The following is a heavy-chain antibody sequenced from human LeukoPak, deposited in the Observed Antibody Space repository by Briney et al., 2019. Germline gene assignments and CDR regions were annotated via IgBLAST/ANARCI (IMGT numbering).Heavy chain of an antibody. V-gene: IGHV3-30*04. CDR3: ARGRPSSEGYFDY. Sequence: PGRSLRLSCAASGFTFSSYAMHWVRQAPGKGLEWVAVISYDGSNKYYADSVKGRFTISRDNSKNTLYLQMNSLRAEDTAVYYCARGRPSSEGYFDYWGQGTLVTVS. CDR2: ISYDGSNK. D-gene: IGHD2-15*01. J-gene: IGHJ4*02. CDR1: GFTFSSYA.